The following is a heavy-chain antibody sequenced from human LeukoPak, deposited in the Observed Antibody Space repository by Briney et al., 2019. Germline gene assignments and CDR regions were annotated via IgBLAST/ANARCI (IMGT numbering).Heavy chain of an antibody. CDR2: IIPIFGTA. V-gene: IGHV1-69*05. CDR1: RGTFSSYA. CDR3: ARPSYDFWSGYSDYYYYMDV. D-gene: IGHD3-3*01. Sequence: GASVKVSCKASRGTFSSYAISWVRQAPGQGLEWMGGIIPIFGTANYAQKFQGRVTITTDESTSTAYMELSSLRSEDTAVYYCARPSYDFWSGYSDYYYYMDVWGKGTTVTVSS. J-gene: IGHJ6*03.